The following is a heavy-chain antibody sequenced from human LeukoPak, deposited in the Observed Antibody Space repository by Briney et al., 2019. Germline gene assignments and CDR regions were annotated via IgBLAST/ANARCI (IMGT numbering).Heavy chain of an antibody. CDR2: INHSGST. CDR3: ARYSSGWYSGNWFDP. Sequence: SETLSLTCAVYGGSFSGYYWSWIRQPPGKGLEWIGEINHSGSTNYNPSLKSRVTISVDTSKNQFSLKLSSVTAADTAVYYCARYSSGWYSGNWFDPWGQGTLVTVSS. CDR1: GGSFSGYY. V-gene: IGHV4-34*01. D-gene: IGHD6-19*01. J-gene: IGHJ5*02.